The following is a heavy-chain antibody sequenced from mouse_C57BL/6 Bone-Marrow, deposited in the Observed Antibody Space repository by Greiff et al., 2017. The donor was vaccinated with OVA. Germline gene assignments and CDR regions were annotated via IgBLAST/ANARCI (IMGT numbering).Heavy chain of an antibody. D-gene: IGHD2-4*01. J-gene: IGHJ4*01. CDR1: GYTFTSYW. CDR2: IYPGNSDT. V-gene: IGHV1-5*01. CDR3: TRGRYYDYDVYYAMDY. Sequence: EVQLVESGTVLARPGASVKMSCKTSGYTFTSYWMHWVKQRPGQGLEWIGAIYPGNSDTSYNQKFKGKAKLTAVTSASTAYMELSSLTNEDSAVYYCTRGRYYDYDVYYAMDYWGQGTSVTVSS.